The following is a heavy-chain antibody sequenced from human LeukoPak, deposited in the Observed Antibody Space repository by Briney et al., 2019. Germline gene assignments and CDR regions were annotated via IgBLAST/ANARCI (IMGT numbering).Heavy chain of an antibody. Sequence: GGSLRLSCAASGFTFSSYWMSWVRQAPGKGLEWVANIKQDGSEKYYVDSVKGRFTISRDNAKNSLYLQMNSLRAEDTAVYYCARLRLSPNHYYFDYWGQGTLVTVSS. CDR2: IKQDGSEK. D-gene: IGHD1-14*01. V-gene: IGHV3-7*01. J-gene: IGHJ4*02. CDR3: ARLRLSPNHYYFDY. CDR1: GFTFSSYW.